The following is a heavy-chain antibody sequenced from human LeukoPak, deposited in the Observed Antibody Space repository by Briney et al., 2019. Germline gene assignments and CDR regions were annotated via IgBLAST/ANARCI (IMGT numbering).Heavy chain of an antibody. J-gene: IGHJ4*02. D-gene: IGHD1-26*01. CDR3: ARPESGNYYFDY. V-gene: IGHV3-33*01. CDR1: GFTFSSYG. Sequence: GGSLRLSCAASGFTFSSYGMHWVRQAPGKGLEWVALIWYDGSNKYHADSVKGRFTISRDNSKNTLYLQMNSLRAEDTAVYYCARPESGNYYFDYWGRGTLVTVSS. CDR2: IWYDGSNK.